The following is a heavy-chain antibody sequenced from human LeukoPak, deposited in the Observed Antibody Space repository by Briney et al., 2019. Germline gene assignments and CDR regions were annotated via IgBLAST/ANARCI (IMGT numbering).Heavy chain of an antibody. CDR1: GASISSSY. Sequence: PSETLSLTCTVSGASISSSYWSWIRQPPGKGLEWIAYLHYSGSTNYNPSLKSRVATSVDTAKNQFSLQLSSVAAADTAVYYCARGYFNSSGYSNAFDIWGQGTMVTVSS. CDR2: LHYSGST. V-gene: IGHV4-59*12. D-gene: IGHD6-19*01. J-gene: IGHJ3*02. CDR3: ARGYFNSSGYSNAFDI.